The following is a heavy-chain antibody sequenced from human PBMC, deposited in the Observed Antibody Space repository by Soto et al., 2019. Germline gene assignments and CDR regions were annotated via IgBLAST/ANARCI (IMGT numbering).Heavy chain of an antibody. V-gene: IGHV1-69*04. Sequence: VQLEQSGAEWQKPGSSVTVSCKVSDNSLSTHTLSWMRQAPGQGPEWLGRIIPSRQITNYAQRFQDRLTITVVKSANTAYMTLRGLRSDDSAMYFCARDQYCETVTCFGQFDFWGSGTLVSVSS. CDR3: ARDQYCETVTCFGQFDF. J-gene: IGHJ2*01. CDR2: IIPSRQIT. D-gene: IGHD2-15*01. CDR1: DNSLSTHT.